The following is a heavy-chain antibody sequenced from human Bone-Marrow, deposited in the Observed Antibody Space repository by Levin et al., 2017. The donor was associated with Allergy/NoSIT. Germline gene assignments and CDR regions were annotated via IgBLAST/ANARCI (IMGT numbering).Heavy chain of an antibody. CDR3: AKGWGGLDY. D-gene: IGHD3-16*01. CDR1: GFTFSNYW. J-gene: IGHJ4*02. CDR2: IKKDGTEE. Sequence: GGSLRLSCAASGFTFSNYWMTWVRQAPGKGLEWVANIKKDGTEENYVDSVKGRFTISRDNAKNSIYLQMNSLRAEDTALYFCAKGWGGLDYWGQGTLVTVSS. V-gene: IGHV3-7*01.